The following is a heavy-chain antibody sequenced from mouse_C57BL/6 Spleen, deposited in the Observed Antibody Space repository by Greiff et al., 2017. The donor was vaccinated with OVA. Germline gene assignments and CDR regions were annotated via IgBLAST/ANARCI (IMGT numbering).Heavy chain of an antibody. J-gene: IGHJ3*01. V-gene: IGHV1-82*01. D-gene: IGHD2-1*01. CDR1: GYAFSSSW. Sequence: VQLQQSGPELVKPGASVKISCKASGYAFSSSWMNWVKQRPGKGLEWIGRIYPGDGDTNYNGKFKGKATLTADKSSSTAYMQLSSLTSEDSAVYVWAIYGNYGAWFAYWGQGTLVTVSA. CDR3: AIYGNYGAWFAY. CDR2: IYPGDGDT.